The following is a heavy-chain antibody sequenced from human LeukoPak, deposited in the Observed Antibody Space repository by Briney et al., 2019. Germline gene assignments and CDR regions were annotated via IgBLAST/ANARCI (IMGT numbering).Heavy chain of an antibody. V-gene: IGHV3-30*03. J-gene: IGHJ4*02. CDR1: GFTFSSYG. CDR2: ISYDGSNK. Sequence: GGSLRLSCAASGFTFSSYGMHWVRQAPGKGLEWVAVISYDGSNKYYADSVKGRFTISRDNAKNSLYLQMNSLRAEDTAVYYCASWGGGYCSGGSCYGKDYWGQGTLVTVSS. CDR3: ASWGGGYCSGGSCYGKDY. D-gene: IGHD2-15*01.